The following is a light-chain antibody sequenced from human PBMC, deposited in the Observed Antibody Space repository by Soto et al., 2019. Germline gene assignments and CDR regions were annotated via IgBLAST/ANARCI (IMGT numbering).Light chain of an antibody. CDR3: ISYTGSDTSYV. CDR2: EVS. V-gene: IGLV2-11*01. CDR1: SSDVGAYKY. Sequence: QSALTQPRSVSGSPGQSVTISCTGTSSDVGAYKYVSWYQQFPGKTPKLMIYEVSNRPSGVSYRFSGSKSGNTASLTISGLQAEDEADYYCISYTGSDTSYVFGTGTKVTVL. J-gene: IGLJ1*01.